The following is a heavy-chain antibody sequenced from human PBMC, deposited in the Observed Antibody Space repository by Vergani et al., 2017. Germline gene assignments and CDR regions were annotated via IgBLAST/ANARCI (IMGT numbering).Heavy chain of an antibody. J-gene: IGHJ4*02. CDR1: GGSFSGYY. V-gene: IGHV4-34*01. CDR2: INHSGST. D-gene: IGHD3-10*01. CDR3: AGGGIKGGVRGVKDY. Sequence: QVQLQQWGAGLLKPSETLSLTCAVYGGSFSGYYWSWIRQPPGKGLEWIGEINHSGSTNYNPSLKSRVTISVDTSKNQFSLKLSSVTAADTAVYYCAGGGIKGGVRGVKDYWGQGTLVTVSS.